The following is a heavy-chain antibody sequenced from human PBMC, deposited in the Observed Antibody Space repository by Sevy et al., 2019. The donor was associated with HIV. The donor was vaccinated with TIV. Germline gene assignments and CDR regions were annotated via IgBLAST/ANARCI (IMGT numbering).Heavy chain of an antibody. CDR1: GFTFSSYE. J-gene: IGHJ4*02. Sequence: GGSLRLSCAASGFTFSSYEMNWVRQAPGKGLEWVSYITTSGSAEYYSDSGRGRFTISRDNTKNSLYLQMNSLRAEDTALYYCARDLPPSATTVAHFDYWGRGTLVTVSS. CDR3: ARDLPPSATTVAHFDY. CDR2: ITTSGSAE. V-gene: IGHV3-48*03. D-gene: IGHD4-17*01.